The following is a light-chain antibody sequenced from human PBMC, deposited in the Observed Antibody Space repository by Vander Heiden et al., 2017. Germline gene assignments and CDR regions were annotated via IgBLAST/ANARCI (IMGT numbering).Light chain of an antibody. CDR1: QGISSY. CDR3: QQSESYPPRT. Sequence: AIRMTQSPSSFSASTGDRVTITCRASQGISSYLDWYQQKPGKAPKLLIYAASTLQSGVPSRFSATGYGKDFTLTISCRQSEDFATYYCQQSESYPPRTFGQGTKVEIK. CDR2: AAS. V-gene: IGKV1-8*01. J-gene: IGKJ1*01.